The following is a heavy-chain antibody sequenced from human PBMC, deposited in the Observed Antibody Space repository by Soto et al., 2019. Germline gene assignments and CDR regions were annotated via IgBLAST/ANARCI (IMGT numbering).Heavy chain of an antibody. CDR3: AREMATTGSYFDY. CDR1: GGSISSGGYY. CDR2: IYYSGST. D-gene: IGHD3-10*01. Sequence: ASETLSLTCTVSGGSISSGGYYWSWIRQHPGKGLEWIGYIYYSGSTYYNPSLKSRVTISVDTSKNQFSLKLSSVTAADTAVYYCAREMATTGSYFDYWGQGTLVTSPQ. J-gene: IGHJ4*02. V-gene: IGHV4-31*03.